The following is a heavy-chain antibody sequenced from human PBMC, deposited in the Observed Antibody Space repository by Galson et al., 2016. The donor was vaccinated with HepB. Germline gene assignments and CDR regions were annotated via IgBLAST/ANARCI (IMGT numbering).Heavy chain of an antibody. CDR2: IYRGGTA. CDR1: GFTVSSSY. V-gene: IGHV3-53*01. J-gene: IGHJ6*02. CDR3: ARVPGYYYGMDV. Sequence: SLRLSCAASGFTVSSSYMNWVRRAPGTGLEWVSVIYRGGTAYFADSGGSTYYAYAHAVKGRVTIPRDNSKNTLYLQMDSMRTEDTAVYYCARVPGYYYGMDVWGQGTTVTVSS.